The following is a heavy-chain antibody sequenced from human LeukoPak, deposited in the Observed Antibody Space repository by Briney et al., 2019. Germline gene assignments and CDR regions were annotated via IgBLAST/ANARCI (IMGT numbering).Heavy chain of an antibody. J-gene: IGHJ4*02. V-gene: IGHV3-21*01. Sequence: LGGSLRLSCAASGFTFSSYSMNWVRQAPGKGLEWVSSISSSSSYIYYADSVKGRFTISRDNAKNSLYLQMNSLRAEDTAVYYCARETPSGIAAANGFDYWGQGTLVTVSS. CDR3: ARETPSGIAAANGFDY. CDR1: GFTFSSYS. CDR2: ISSSSSYI. D-gene: IGHD6-13*01.